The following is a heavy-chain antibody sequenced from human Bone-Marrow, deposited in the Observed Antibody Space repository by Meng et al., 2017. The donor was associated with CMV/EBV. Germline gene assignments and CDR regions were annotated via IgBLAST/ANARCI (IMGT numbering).Heavy chain of an antibody. CDR3: ARYTTSGSYYDY. Sequence: CAGSGSSSSSRNWWSRVRQPPGKGMEWIGESYHKGSADYNPSLKSRVTISVGKSKNQFSLRLSSVTAADTAVYYCARYTTSGSYYDYWGQGTLVTVSP. V-gene: IGHV4-4*02. CDR2: SYHKGSA. CDR1: GSSSSSRNW. D-gene: IGHD1-26*01. J-gene: IGHJ4*02.